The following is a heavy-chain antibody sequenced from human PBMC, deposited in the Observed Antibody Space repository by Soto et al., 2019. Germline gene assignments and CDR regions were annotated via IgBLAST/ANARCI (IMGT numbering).Heavy chain of an antibody. V-gene: IGHV1-18*01. CDR2: ISAYNGNT. CDR1: GYTFTSYG. CDR3: ARVWLAQLRYFDWLSSEWFDP. D-gene: IGHD3-9*01. Sequence: ALLKGSCKASGYTFTSYGISWVRQAPGQGLEWMGWISAYNGNTNYAQKLQGRVTMTTDTSTSTAYMELRSLRSDDTAVYYCARVWLAQLRYFDWLSSEWFDPWGQGTLVTVSS. J-gene: IGHJ5*02.